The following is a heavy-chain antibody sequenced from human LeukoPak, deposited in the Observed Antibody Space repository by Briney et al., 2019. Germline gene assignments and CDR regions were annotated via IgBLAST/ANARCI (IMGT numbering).Heavy chain of an antibody. CDR2: ISYDGSNK. Sequence: PGGSLRLSCAASGFTFSSYAMHWVRQAPGKGLEWVAVISYDGSNKYYADSVKGRFTISRDNSKNTLYLQMNSLRAEDTAVCYCARDWNDRGYYSYYFDYWGQGTLVTVSS. CDR3: ARDWNDRGYYSYYFDY. D-gene: IGHD3-3*01. J-gene: IGHJ4*02. CDR1: GFTFSSYA. V-gene: IGHV3-30*04.